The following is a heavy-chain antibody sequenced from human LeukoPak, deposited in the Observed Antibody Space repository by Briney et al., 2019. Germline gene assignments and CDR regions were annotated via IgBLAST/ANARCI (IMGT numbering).Heavy chain of an antibody. J-gene: IGHJ4*02. Sequence: GGSLRLSCAASGFTLSSYSMNWVRQAPGKGLEWVSAISSSSSHIYYADSVKGRFTISRDNAKNSLYLQMNNLRAEDTAVYYCARDGITRFDYWGQGTLVTVSS. CDR3: ARDGITRFDY. D-gene: IGHD3-16*01. V-gene: IGHV3-21*06. CDR2: ISSSSSHI. CDR1: GFTLSSYS.